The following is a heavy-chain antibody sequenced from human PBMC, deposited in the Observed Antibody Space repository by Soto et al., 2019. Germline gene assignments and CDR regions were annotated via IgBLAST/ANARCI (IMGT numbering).Heavy chain of an antibody. J-gene: IGHJ4*02. Sequence: ASVKVSCKASGYTFTSYAMHWVRQAPGQRLEWMGWINAGNGNTKYSQKFQGRVTITRDTSASTAYMELSSLRSEDTAVYYCARSPVVVAATLFDYWGQGTLVTVSS. CDR3: ARSPVVVAATLFDY. CDR2: INAGNGNT. D-gene: IGHD2-15*01. V-gene: IGHV1-3*01. CDR1: GYTFTSYA.